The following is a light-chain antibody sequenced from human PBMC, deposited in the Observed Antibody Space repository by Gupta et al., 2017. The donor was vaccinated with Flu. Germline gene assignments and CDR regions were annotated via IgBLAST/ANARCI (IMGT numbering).Light chain of an antibody. CDR1: SSNVGSNA. J-gene: IGLJ1*01. CDR2: DNN. Sequence: GQRVTISCSGSSSNVGSNAVHWYQQVPGTAPKLLIYDNNQRPSGVPDRFSGSKSGTSASLAISGLQSEDEAHYYCAAWDDSLNGHYVFGTG. V-gene: IGLV1-44*01. CDR3: AAWDDSLNGHYV.